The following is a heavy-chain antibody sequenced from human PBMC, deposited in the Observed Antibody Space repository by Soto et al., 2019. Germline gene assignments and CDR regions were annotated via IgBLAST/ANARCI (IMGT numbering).Heavy chain of an antibody. CDR3: ARDGQGVGTTSSWFDP. D-gene: IGHD1-26*01. CDR2: SIPIFGTA. CDR1: GGTFSSYA. Sequence: QVQLVQSGAEVKKPGSSVKVSCKASGGTFSSYAISWVRQAPGQGLEWMGGSIPIFGTANYAQKFQGRVTITADESTSTAYMELSSLRSEDTAVYYCARDGQGVGTTSSWFDPWGQGTLVTVSS. J-gene: IGHJ5*02. V-gene: IGHV1-69*12.